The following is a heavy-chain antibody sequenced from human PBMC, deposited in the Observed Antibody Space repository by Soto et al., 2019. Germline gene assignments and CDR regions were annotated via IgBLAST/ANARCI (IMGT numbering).Heavy chain of an antibody. J-gene: IGHJ4*02. D-gene: IGHD3-10*01. CDR1: GFPFTSYG. CDR2: ISYDGSDK. V-gene: IGHV3-30*03. Sequence: QVQLVESGGGVVQPGRSLRLSCAASGFPFTSYGMHWVREGPDKGLEWVAIISYDGSDKYYAESVKGRFTISRDNSKNTLYLQMNSLRPEDTALYYCVGGQYYFGYRGQGTLVIVSS. CDR3: VGGQYYFGY.